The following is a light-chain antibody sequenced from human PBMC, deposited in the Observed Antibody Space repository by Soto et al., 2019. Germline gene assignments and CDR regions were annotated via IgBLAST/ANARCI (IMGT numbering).Light chain of an antibody. CDR2: AAS. CDR1: QGISNY. V-gene: IGKV1-27*01. CDR3: QKYNSAPPYT. Sequence: DIQMTQSPSSLSASVGDRVTITCRASQGISNYLAWYQQKPGKVPKLLIYAASTLQSGVPSRFSGSGSGTDFTLNISRLQPEDVATYYCQKYNSAPPYTFGQGTKLEIK. J-gene: IGKJ2*01.